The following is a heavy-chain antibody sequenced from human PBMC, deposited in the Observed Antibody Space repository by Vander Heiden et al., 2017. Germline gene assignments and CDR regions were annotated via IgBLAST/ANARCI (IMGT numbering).Heavy chain of an antibody. Sequence: EVQLVERGGGLIQPGGSLRLSCAASGFTVSSNYISWGRQAPGKGLKWVSVIYSGGSTYYADSVKGRFTISRDNSKNTVYLQMNSLRAEDTAVYYCARDLGRFAYWGQGTLVTVSS. CDR1: GFTVSSNY. D-gene: IGHD3-10*01. CDR3: ARDLGRFAY. J-gene: IGHJ4*02. CDR2: IYSGGST. V-gene: IGHV3-53*01.